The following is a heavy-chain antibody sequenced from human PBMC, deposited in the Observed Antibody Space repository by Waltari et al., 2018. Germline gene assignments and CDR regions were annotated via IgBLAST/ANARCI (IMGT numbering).Heavy chain of an antibody. CDR3: VRDGSGASFTFDY. V-gene: IGHV1-18*01. CDR2: ISANNGKT. D-gene: IGHD2-8*02. CDR1: GYNFISDS. Sequence: QVHLVQSGGEVKTPGASVMVSCKASGYNFISDSFTWVRQAPGQGLEWMGWISANNGKTNYAQKFQGRLTMTTDTSTSTAYMELRSLTSDDTAVYYCVRDGSGASFTFDYWGQGTLVTVSS. J-gene: IGHJ4*02.